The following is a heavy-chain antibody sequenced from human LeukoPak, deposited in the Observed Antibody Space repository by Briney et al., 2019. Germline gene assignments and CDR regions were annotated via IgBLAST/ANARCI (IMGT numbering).Heavy chain of an antibody. CDR2: INPNSGGT. CDR1: GYTFTGYY. CDR3: ARGGFGGYFPLLDP. V-gene: IGHV1-2*02. J-gene: IGHJ5*02. Sequence: ASVKVSCKASGYTFTGYYIHWVRQAPGQGLECVGWINPNSGGTNYAQKFQGRVTMTRDTSISTAYMELSRLRSDDTAVDYCARGGFGGYFPLLDPWGQGTLVTVSS. D-gene: IGHD3-10*01.